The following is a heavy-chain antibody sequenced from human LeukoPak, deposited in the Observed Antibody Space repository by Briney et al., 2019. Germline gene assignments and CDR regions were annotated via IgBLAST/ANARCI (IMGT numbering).Heavy chain of an antibody. D-gene: IGHD1-1*01. V-gene: IGHV1-69*13. CDR2: ITPIFGTP. Sequence: GASVKVSCKASGGTFSSYAISWVRQAPGQGLEWMGGITPIFGTPKYAQKFQGRVTITADESTSTAYMELSSLRSEDTAMYYCARDHRLQLENWFDPWGQGTLVTVSS. CDR3: ARDHRLQLENWFDP. J-gene: IGHJ5*02. CDR1: GGTFSSYA.